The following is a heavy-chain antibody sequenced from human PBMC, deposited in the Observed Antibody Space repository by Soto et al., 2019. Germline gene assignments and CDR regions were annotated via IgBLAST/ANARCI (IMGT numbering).Heavy chain of an antibody. CDR1: GFTFSSYS. V-gene: IGHV3-21*01. J-gene: IGHJ6*04. CDR3: ARELRSYYSYGMEV. D-gene: IGHD4-17*01. CDR2: LSSSSSYI. Sequence: GGSLRLSCAASGFTFSSYSMNLVRQAPGKGLEWVSSLSSSSSYIYYADSVKGRFTISRDNAKNSLYLQMNSLRAEDTAVYYCARELRSYYSYGMEVWGEGTTVTVSS.